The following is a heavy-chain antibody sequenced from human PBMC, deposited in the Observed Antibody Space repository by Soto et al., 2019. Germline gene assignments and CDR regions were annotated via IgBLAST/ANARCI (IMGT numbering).Heavy chain of an antibody. J-gene: IGHJ5*02. CDR2: ISAYNGNT. CDR3: ARDRWYYDFWSGYDNWFDP. V-gene: IGHV1-18*01. D-gene: IGHD3-3*01. Sequence: ASVKVSCKASGYTFTSYGISWVRQAPGQGLEWMGWISAYNGNTNYAQKPQGRVTMTTDTSTSTAYMELRSLRSDDTAVYYCARDRWYYDFWSGYDNWFDPWGQGTLVTVSS. CDR1: GYTFTSYG.